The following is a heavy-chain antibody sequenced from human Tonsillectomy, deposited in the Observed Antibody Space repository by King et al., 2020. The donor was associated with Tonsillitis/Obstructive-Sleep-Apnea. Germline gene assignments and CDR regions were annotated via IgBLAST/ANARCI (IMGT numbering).Heavy chain of an antibody. CDR3: ARFTSTSYHFDY. D-gene: IGHD2-2*01. CDR2: IWYDGSNK. CDR1: GFTFSSYG. Sequence: VQLVESGGGVVQPGRSLRLSCAASGFTFSSYGMHWVRQAPGKGLEWVAVIWYDGSNKYYADSVKGRFTISRDNSKNTLYLQMNSLRAEDTAVYYCARFTSTSYHFDYWGQGTLVTGSS. J-gene: IGHJ4*02. V-gene: IGHV3-33*01.